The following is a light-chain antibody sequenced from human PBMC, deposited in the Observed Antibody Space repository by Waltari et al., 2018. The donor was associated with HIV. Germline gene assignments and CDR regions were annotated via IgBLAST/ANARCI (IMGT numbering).Light chain of an antibody. Sequence: HSALTQPASVSGAPGQALTVSCIVTSSEVGRYCLVSWYQQSPGKAPNLMIHEVTKRPSGVSYRFSGSKSGHTASLTISGLQAEDEAVYYCCSFADDRVIFGGGTKLSVL. CDR3: CSFADDRVI. J-gene: IGLJ2*01. V-gene: IGLV2-23*02. CDR1: SSEVGRYCL. CDR2: EVT.